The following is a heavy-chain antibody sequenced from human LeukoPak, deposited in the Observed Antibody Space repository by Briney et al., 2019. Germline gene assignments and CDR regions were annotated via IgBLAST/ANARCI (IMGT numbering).Heavy chain of an antibody. Sequence: GGSLRLSCEASGLTFSNHGMSWVRQASGKGLQWVSAITGDGTTTSYADSVKGRFTISRDNSKNMLYLQMSSLRAEDTAVYYCAKMNGYFEYWGQGALVPVSS. V-gene: IGHV3-23*01. CDR3: AKMNGYFEY. CDR2: ITGDGTTT. D-gene: IGHD1-1*01. J-gene: IGHJ4*02. CDR1: GLTFSNHG.